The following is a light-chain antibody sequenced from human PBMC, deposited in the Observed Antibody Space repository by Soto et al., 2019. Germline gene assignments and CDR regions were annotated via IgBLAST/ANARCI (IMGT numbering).Light chain of an antibody. Sequence: EVGLRQSPSTLSVSPGERASLSCRASESVGRHLAWYHQKPGQAPKLLIFDASTRATGVPARFSGSGSGTEFTLTITRLEPEDFAVYFCLRYSSSQWTFGQGTKV. CDR3: LRYSSSQWT. CDR2: DAS. J-gene: IGKJ1*01. V-gene: IGKV3-15*01. CDR1: ESVGRH.